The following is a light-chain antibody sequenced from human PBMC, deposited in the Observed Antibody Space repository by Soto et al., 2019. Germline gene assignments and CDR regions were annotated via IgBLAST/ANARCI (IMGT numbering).Light chain of an antibody. V-gene: IGLV2-8*01. J-gene: IGLJ2*01. CDR2: EVS. CDR1: SSDIGDYNY. Sequence: QSALTQPPSASGSPGQSVTISCTGNSSDIGDYNYVSWYQQHPGKAPKLMIYEVSKRPSGVPDRFSGSKSGNTASLTVSGLQAEDEADYYCSSYAGSNNLLFGGGTKLTVL. CDR3: SSYAGSNNLL.